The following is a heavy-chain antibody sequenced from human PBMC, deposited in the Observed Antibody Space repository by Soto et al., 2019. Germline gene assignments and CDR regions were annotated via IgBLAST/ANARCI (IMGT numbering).Heavy chain of an antibody. Sequence: TLSLSCTVSGGSSSSGGYFWSWDRQHPGKGLEWIGNIYYSGRTYYNPSLKSRVTISVDTSKNQFSLKLSSVTAADTAVYYCARFSREENPKVGSWFYFDYWGQGNRVT. CDR2: IYYSGRT. J-gene: IGHJ4*02. CDR3: ARFSREENPKVGSWFYFDY. V-gene: IGHV4-31*03. D-gene: IGHD3-9*01. CDR1: GGSSSSGGYF.